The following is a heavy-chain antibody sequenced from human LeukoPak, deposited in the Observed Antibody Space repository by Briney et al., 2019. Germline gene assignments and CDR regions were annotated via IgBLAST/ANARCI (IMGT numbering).Heavy chain of an antibody. CDR3: VRDPRNWNYFDY. Sequence: SETLSLTCTVSGGSISSSSYYWGWIRQPPGKGLEWIGSIYYSGSTYYNPSLKSRVTISVDTSKNQFSLKLSSVTAADTAVYYCVRDPRNWNYFDYWGHGILVTVSS. CDR2: IYYSGST. CDR1: GGSISSSSYY. D-gene: IGHD1-20*01. V-gene: IGHV4-39*07. J-gene: IGHJ4*01.